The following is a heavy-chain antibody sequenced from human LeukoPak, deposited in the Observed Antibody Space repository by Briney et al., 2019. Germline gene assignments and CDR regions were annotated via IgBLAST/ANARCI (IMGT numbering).Heavy chain of an antibody. CDR3: TKEGAASSGWYGDAFDI. V-gene: IGHV3-23*01. Sequence: GPLRLSCAASGFTVSSNYMIRVRQPPGMGLEWVSAISGSGGSTYYADSVKGRFTISRDNSKNTLYLQMNSLRAEDTAVYYCTKEGAASSGWYGDAFDIWGQGTMVTVSS. CDR1: GFTVSSNY. D-gene: IGHD6-19*01. J-gene: IGHJ3*02. CDR2: ISGSGGST.